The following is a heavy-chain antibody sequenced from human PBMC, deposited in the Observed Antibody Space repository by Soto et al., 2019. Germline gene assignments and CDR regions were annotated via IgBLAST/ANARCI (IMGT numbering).Heavy chain of an antibody. CDR1: GYAFTTYG. D-gene: IGHD1-26*01. Sequence: QVHLVQSGAEVKKPGASVKVSCQGSGYAFTTYGITWVRQAPGQGLEWMGWISAHNGNTNYAQKPQGRVTVTRDTATSTDFLEQRSLRSGATAGYYCAGGRYGDYRGHGALLSVCS. V-gene: IGHV1-18*01. CDR2: ISAHNGNT. CDR3: AGGRYGDY. J-gene: IGHJ4*01.